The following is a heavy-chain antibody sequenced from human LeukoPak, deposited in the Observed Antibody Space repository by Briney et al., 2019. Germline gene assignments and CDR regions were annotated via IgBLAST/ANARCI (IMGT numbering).Heavy chain of an antibody. Sequence: GGSLRLSCVDSGFTFTPQGIHWVRQAPGKGLEWGTVISYDGNNKYYADSVKGRFTISRDNSKNTLYLQMNSLKAEDTAIYYCAGGGGYFDYWGPGTLVTVSS. D-gene: IGHD3-16*01. J-gene: IGHJ4*02. CDR3: AGGGGYFDY. V-gene: IGHV3-30*03. CDR1: GFTFTPQG. CDR2: ISYDGNNK.